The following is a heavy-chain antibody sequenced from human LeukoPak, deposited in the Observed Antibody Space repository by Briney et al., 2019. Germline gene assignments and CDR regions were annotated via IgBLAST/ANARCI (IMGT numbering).Heavy chain of an antibody. CDR3: ARGRAAILYWYFDL. J-gene: IGHJ2*01. D-gene: IGHD2-2*01. V-gene: IGHV4-59*12. CDR2: IYYSGST. Sequence: SETLSLTCTVSGGSISSYYWSWIRQPPGKGLEWIGYIYYSGSTNYNPSLKSRVTISVDTSKNQFSLKLSPVTAADTAVYYCARGRAAILYWYFDLWGRGTLVTVSS. CDR1: GGSISSYY.